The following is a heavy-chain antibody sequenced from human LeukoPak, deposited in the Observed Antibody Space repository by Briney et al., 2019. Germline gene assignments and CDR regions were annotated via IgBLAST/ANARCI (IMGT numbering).Heavy chain of an antibody. Sequence: PGGSLRLSCAASGFSISNFWMHCVRQAPGKGLVWVSRINSDGSSTTYADSVKGRFTISRDNAKNTLYLQANSLRAEDTAVYYCARGAARCSGGHCYPDWGRGTLVTVSS. CDR3: ARGAARCSGGHCYPD. CDR1: GFSISNFW. V-gene: IGHV3-74*01. J-gene: IGHJ4*02. CDR2: INSDGSST. D-gene: IGHD2-15*01.